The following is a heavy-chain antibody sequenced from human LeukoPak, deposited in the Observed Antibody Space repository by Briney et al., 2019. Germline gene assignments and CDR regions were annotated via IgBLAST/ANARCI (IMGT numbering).Heavy chain of an antibody. D-gene: IGHD3-3*01. CDR3: TTVTYDFWSGYR. CDR1: GFTFGSYG. J-gene: IGHJ4*02. CDR2: IKSKTDGGTT. V-gene: IGHV3-15*01. Sequence: GGSLRLSCAASGFTFGSYGMHWVRQAPGKGLEWVGRIKSKTDGGTTDYAAPVKGRFTISRDDSKNTLYLQMNSLKTEDTAVYYCTTVTYDFWSGYRWGQGTLVTVSS.